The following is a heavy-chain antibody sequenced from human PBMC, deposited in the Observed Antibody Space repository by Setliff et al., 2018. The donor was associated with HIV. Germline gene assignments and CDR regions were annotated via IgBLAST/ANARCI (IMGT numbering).Heavy chain of an antibody. CDR1: GFTFSNYW. CDR3: ARDDSSGYSPYYFDY. Sequence: PGGSLRLSCSASGFTFSNYWMSWVRQAPGKGLEWVANIKKDGSDKNYVDSVKGRFTISRDNVKNSLYLQMNSLRAEDTAIYYCARDDSSGYSPYYFDYWGQGTLVTVSS. CDR2: IKKDGSDK. D-gene: IGHD3-22*01. J-gene: IGHJ4*02. V-gene: IGHV3-7*03.